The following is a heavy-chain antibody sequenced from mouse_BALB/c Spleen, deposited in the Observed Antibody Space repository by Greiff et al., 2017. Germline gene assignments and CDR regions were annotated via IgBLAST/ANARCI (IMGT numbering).Heavy chain of an antibody. V-gene: IGHV1-67*01. CDR2: ISTYYGNT. J-gene: IGHJ4*01. CDR1: GYTFTDYA. Sequence: VHLVESGPELVRPGVSVKISCKGSGYTFTDYAMHWVKQSHAKSLEWIGVISTYYGNTNYNQKFKGKATMTVDKSSSTAYMELARLTSEDSAIYYCARSRKENAMDYWGQGTSVTVSS. CDR3: ARSRKENAMDY.